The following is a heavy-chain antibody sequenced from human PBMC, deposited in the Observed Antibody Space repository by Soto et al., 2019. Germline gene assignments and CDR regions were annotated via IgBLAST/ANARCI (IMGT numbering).Heavy chain of an antibody. CDR3: SADRPDIGGGWWV. V-gene: IGHV1-58*02. Sequence: SVKVSCKASGSGFISSGIQWVRQAHGQRLEWIGWIVVASGQTNYAQNFRGRVAITRDTSTATAYIELTGLTSEHTAVYFCSADRPDIGGGWWVWGQGTTVTVSS. J-gene: IGHJ6*02. D-gene: IGHD2-15*01. CDR2: IVVASGQT. CDR1: GSGFISSG.